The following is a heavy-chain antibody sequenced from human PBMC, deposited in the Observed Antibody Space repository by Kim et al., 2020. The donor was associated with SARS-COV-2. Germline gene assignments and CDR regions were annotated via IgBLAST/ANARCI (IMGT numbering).Heavy chain of an antibody. Sequence: GESLKISCSGSGYSFTSYWIGWVRQMPGKGLEWMGIIYPGDSDSRYSPSFQGQVTISADKSISTAYLQLSSLKASDTAVYYCATQGSSSWKHYFDFWGQGTLVTVSS. CDR3: ATQGSSSWKHYFDF. CDR1: GYSFTSYW. V-gene: IGHV5-51*01. D-gene: IGHD6-13*01. J-gene: IGHJ4*02. CDR2: IYPGDSDS.